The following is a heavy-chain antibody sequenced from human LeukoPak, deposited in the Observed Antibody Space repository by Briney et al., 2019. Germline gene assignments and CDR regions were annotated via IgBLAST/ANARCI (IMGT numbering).Heavy chain of an antibody. CDR2: ISYDGSNT. J-gene: IGHJ5*02. CDR3: ARGATNDFWSGYGWFDP. Sequence: GGSLRLSCVASGFPFSSYWMTWVRQAPGKGLEWVALISYDGSNTYYAASVKGRFTISRDNSKNTLYLQMNSLRAEDTAIYYCARGATNDFWSGYGWFDPWGQGTLVTVSS. CDR1: GFPFSSYW. D-gene: IGHD3-3*01. V-gene: IGHV3-30-3*01.